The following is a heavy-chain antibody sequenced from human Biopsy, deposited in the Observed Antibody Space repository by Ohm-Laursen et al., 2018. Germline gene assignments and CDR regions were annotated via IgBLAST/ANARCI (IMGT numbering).Heavy chain of an antibody. Sequence: SLRLSCAASGFTFSSYAMSWVRQPPGKGLEWVSSLTGSGGSTYYADSVKGRFTISRDNSKNTLSLQMNSLRVEDTAMYYCLREAATGYYRTADFWGQGTLVTVSS. CDR2: LTGSGGST. CDR1: GFTFSSYA. J-gene: IGHJ4*02. V-gene: IGHV3-23*01. CDR3: LREAATGYYRTADF. D-gene: IGHD3-9*01.